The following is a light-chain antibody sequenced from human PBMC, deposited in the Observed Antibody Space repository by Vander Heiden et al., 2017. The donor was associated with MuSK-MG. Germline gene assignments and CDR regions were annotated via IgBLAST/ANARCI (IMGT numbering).Light chain of an antibody. J-gene: IGLJ2*01. Sequence: QSVLTQPPSASGTPGQRITISCSGGSSNIGSNFVFWYQQLPGTAPKLLIHSTTQRPSGVPDRFLGSRSGTSASLTISGLQSEDEGDYSCAAWDDSLDGLIFGGGTKLTVL. CDR1: SSNIGSNF. V-gene: IGLV1-47*02. CDR2: STT. CDR3: AAWDDSLDGLI.